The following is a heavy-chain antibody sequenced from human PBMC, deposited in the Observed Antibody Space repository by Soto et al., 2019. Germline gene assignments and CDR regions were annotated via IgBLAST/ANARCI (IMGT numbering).Heavy chain of an antibody. CDR1: GFTFSSYW. J-gene: IGHJ6*02. D-gene: IGHD6-19*01. CDR3: ARRGVAGGLSGMDV. V-gene: IGHV3-7*01. CDR2: IKQDGSEK. Sequence: GGSLRLSCAASGFTFSSYWMSWVRQAPGKGLEWVANIKQDGSEKYYVDSVKGRFTISRDNAKNSLYLQMNSLRAEDTAVYYCARRGVAGGLSGMDVWGQGTTVTVSS.